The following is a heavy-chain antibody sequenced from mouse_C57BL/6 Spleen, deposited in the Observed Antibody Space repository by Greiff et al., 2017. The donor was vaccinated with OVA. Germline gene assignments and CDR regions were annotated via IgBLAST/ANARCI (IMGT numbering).Heavy chain of an antibody. J-gene: IGHJ3*01. CDR3: AREGIYYGSSIAY. V-gene: IGHV1-26*01. Sequence: EVQLQQSGPELVKPGASVKISCKASGYTFTDYYMNWVKQSHGKSLEWIGDINPNNGGTSYNQKFKGKATLTVDKSSSTAYMELRSLTSEDSAVYYCAREGIYYGSSIAYWGQGTLVTVSA. CDR1: GYTFTDYY. CDR2: INPNNGGT. D-gene: IGHD1-1*01.